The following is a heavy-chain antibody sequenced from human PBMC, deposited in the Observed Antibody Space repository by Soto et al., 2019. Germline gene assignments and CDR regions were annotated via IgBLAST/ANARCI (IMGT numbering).Heavy chain of an antibody. Sequence: EVQLLESGGGLAQPGESLTLSCAASGFMFSGYAMSWVRQAPGKGLEWVSAVSNSGTSTSYADSVKGRFTISRDNSKNTLYLQMSSLGAEDTALYYCVKDLAASDWFDPWGQGTLVIVSS. CDR1: GFMFSGYA. J-gene: IGHJ5*02. CDR2: VSNSGTST. CDR3: VKDLAASDWFDP. V-gene: IGHV3-23*01. D-gene: IGHD6-13*01.